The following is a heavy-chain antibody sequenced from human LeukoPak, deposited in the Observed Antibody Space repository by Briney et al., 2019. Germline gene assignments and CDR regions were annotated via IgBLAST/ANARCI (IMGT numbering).Heavy chain of an antibody. D-gene: IGHD3-10*01. CDR2: IYDSGST. CDR1: GGSISDDNW. Sequence: SETLSLTCAVSGGSISDDNWWSWIRQPPGKGLEWIGSIYDSGSTYYNPSLKSRVTISVDTSKNQFSLKLNSVTAADTAVYYCARHYGPWGQGTLVTVSS. V-gene: IGHV4-39*01. CDR3: ARHYGP. J-gene: IGHJ5*02.